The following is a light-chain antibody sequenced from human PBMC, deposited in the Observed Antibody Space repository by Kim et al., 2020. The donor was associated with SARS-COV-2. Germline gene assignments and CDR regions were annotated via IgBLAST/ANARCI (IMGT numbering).Light chain of an antibody. CDR2: RND. J-gene: IGLJ3*02. Sequence: QSVLTQPPSASGAPGQRVTIPCSGSNSNIGRDYVYWYQQPPRTAPKLLICRNDQRPSGVPDRFSGSKSGTSASLAISGLRSEDAADYYCAGWDARLRGWVFGGGTQLTVL. CDR1: NSNIGRDY. V-gene: IGLV1-47*01. CDR3: AGWDARLRGWV.